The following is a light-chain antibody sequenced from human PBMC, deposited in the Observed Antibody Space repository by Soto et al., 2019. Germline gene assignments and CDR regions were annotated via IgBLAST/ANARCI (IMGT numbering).Light chain of an antibody. CDR3: QYYGSSPLT. CDR1: QSISTSS. J-gene: IGKJ1*01. V-gene: IGKV3-20*01. CDR2: GAF. Sequence: EAVLTQSPGTLSLSPGEMATLNGRASQSISTSSLAWYRQKPGQAPRLLIYGAFNRATGIPDRFSGGGSGTDFTLTITRLEPEDFAVYYCQYYGSSPLTFGQGTKVYIK.